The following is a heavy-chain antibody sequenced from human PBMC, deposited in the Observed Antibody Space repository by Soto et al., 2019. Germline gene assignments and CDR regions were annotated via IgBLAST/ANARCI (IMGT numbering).Heavy chain of an antibody. J-gene: IGHJ4*02. CDR2: IYSSGRT. V-gene: IGHV4-31*03. CDR3: ARDRDYGVDY. D-gene: IGHD4-17*01. CDR1: GGSIRTGGYY. Sequence: QVLLQESGPGLVKPSQTLSLTCTVSGGSIRTGGYYWTWIRQHPGKGLEWIGHIYSSGRTTYNPSLKSRLTISVDTSKNQSSLKLSSVTAADTAVYYCARDRDYGVDYWGQGTLVTVSS.